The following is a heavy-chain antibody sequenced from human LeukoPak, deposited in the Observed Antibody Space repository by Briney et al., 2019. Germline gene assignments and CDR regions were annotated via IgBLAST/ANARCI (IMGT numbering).Heavy chain of an antibody. CDR3: AREIYDSSGSLHHDAFDI. CDR1: GGSISSSSYY. D-gene: IGHD3-22*01. Sequence: SETLSLTCTVSGGSISSSSYYWGWIRQPPGKGLEWIGSIYYSGSTYYNPSLKSRVTISVDTSKNQFSLKLSSVTAADTAVYYCAREIYDSSGSLHHDAFDIWGQGTMVTVSS. CDR2: IYYSGST. J-gene: IGHJ3*02. V-gene: IGHV4-39*07.